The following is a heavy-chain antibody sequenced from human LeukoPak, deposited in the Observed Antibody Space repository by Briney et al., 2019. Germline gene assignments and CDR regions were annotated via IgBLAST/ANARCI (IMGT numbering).Heavy chain of an antibody. CDR3: ATGSSTSWGYYYYYYMDV. CDR2: IYTSGST. D-gene: IGHD2-2*01. Sequence: SETLSLTCSVSGSSITTYYWSWIRQPAGKGLEWIGRIYTSGSTNYNPSLKSRVTMSVDTSKNQFSLKLSSVTAADTAVYYCATGSSTSWGYYYYYYMDVWGKGTTVTVSS. J-gene: IGHJ6*03. V-gene: IGHV4-4*07. CDR1: GSSITTYY.